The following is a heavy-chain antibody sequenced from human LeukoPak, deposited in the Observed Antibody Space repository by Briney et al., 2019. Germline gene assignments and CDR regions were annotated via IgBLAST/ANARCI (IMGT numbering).Heavy chain of an antibody. J-gene: IGHJ4*02. CDR2: ISAYNGNT. Sequence: ASVKVSCKASGYTFTGYYMHWVRQAPGQGLEWMGWISAYNGNTNYAQKLQGRVTMTTDTSTSTAYMELRSLRSDDTAVYYCARDHPPARGAADYWGQGTLVTVSS. V-gene: IGHV1-18*04. D-gene: IGHD3-10*01. CDR1: GYTFTGYY. CDR3: ARDHPPARGAADY.